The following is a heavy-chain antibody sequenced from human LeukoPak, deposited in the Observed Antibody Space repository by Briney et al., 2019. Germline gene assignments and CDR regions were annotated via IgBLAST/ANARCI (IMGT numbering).Heavy chain of an antibody. Sequence: GGSPRLSCAASGFTFSDYYMSWIRQAPGKGLEWVSYISSSGSTIYYADSVKGRFTISRDDAKNSLYLQMNSLRAEDTAVYYCLVDTAMVTGNWFDPWGQGTLVTVSS. CDR1: GFTFSDYY. V-gene: IGHV3-11*01. D-gene: IGHD5-18*01. CDR2: ISSSGSTI. J-gene: IGHJ5*02. CDR3: LVDTAMVTGNWFDP.